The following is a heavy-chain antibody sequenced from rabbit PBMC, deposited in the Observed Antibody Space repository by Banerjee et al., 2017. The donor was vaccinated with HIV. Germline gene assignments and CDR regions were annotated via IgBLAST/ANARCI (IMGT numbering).Heavy chain of an antibody. CDR1: GIDFSSSYY. D-gene: IGHD5-1*01. Sequence: QEQLVESGGGLVQPEGSLTLTCKASGIDFSSSYYMCWVRQAPGKGLEWIGCIYTGSGSTYYASWAKGRFTITRTSSTTVTLQMTSLTVADTATYFCARAGEGGDGYLNLWGQGTLVTVS. CDR3: ARAGEGGDGYLNL. CDR2: IYTGSGST. J-gene: IGHJ4*01. V-gene: IGHV1S45*01.